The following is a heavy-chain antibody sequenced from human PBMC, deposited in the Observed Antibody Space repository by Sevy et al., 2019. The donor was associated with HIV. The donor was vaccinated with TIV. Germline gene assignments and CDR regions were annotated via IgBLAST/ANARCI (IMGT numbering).Heavy chain of an antibody. CDR2: IYYSGST. CDR3: ARARPLYYYDSSGYYFDY. D-gene: IGHD3-22*01. CDR1: GGSISSYY. J-gene: IGHJ4*02. Sequence: SETLSLTCTVSGGSISSYYWSWIRQPPGKGLEWIGYIYYSGSTNYNPSLKSRVTISVDRSKNQFSLKLSSVTAADTAVYYCARARPLYYYDSSGYYFDYWGQGTLVTVSS. V-gene: IGHV4-59*01.